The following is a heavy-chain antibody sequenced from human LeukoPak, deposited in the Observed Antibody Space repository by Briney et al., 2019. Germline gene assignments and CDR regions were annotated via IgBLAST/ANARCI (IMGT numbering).Heavy chain of an antibody. CDR2: IYYSGST. J-gene: IGHJ6*02. CDR1: GGSISSGGYY. V-gene: IGHV4-61*08. CDR3: ARGARVAVTTLYYYYYGMDV. D-gene: IGHD4-11*01. Sequence: SETLSLTCTVSGGSISSGGYYWSWIRQHPGKGLEWIGYIYYSGSTNYNPSLKSRVTISVDTSKNQFSLKLSSVTAADTAVYYCARGARVAVTTLYYYYYGMDVWGQGTTVTVSS.